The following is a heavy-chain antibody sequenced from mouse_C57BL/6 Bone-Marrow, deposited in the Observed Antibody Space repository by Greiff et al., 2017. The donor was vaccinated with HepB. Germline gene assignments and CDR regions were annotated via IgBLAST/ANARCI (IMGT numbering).Heavy chain of an antibody. CDR2: IYPRSGNT. J-gene: IGHJ2*01. CDR3: ARGYGPLDY. Sequence: QVHVKQSGAELARPGASVKLSCKASGYTFTSYGISWVKQRTGQGLEWIGEIYPRSGNTYYNEKFKGKATLTADKSSSTAYMELRSLTSEDSAVYFCARGYGPLDYWGQGTTLTVSS. V-gene: IGHV1-81*01. D-gene: IGHD2-10*02. CDR1: GYTFTSYG.